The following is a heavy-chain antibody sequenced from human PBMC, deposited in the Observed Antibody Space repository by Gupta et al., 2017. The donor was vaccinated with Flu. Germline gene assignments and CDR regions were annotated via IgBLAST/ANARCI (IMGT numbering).Heavy chain of an antibody. CDR3: YYDSSGYYPQDYYYGMDV. CDR1: GYTFTSYD. D-gene: IGHD3-22*01. V-gene: IGHV1-8*01. Sequence: QVQLVQSGAEVKKPGASVKVSCKASGYTFTSYDINWVRQATGQGLEWMGWMNPNSGNTGYAQKFQGRVTMTRNTSISTAYMELSSLRSEDTAVYYCYYDSSGYYPQDYYYGMDVWGQGTTVTVSS. CDR2: MNPNSGNT. J-gene: IGHJ6*02.